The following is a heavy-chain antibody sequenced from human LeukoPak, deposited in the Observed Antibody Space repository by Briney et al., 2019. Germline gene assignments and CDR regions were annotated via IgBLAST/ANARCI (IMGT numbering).Heavy chain of an antibody. CDR1: GYSISSGYY. CDR3: ARDLYSGYDY. Sequence: SETLSLTCTVSGYSISSGYYWGWIRQPPGKGLEWIGSIYHSGSTYYNPSLKSRVTISVDTSKNQFSLKLSSVTAADTAVYYCARDLYSGYDYWGQGTLVTVSS. J-gene: IGHJ4*02. CDR2: IYHSGST. D-gene: IGHD5-12*01. V-gene: IGHV4-38-2*02.